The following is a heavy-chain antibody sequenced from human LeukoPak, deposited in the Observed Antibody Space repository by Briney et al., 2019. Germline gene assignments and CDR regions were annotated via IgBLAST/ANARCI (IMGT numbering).Heavy chain of an antibody. Sequence: GGSLRLSCAASGFTVSSNYMSWVRQAPGKGLEWVSVIYSGGSTYYADSVKGRYTISRDNSKNTLYLQMNSLRVEDTAIYYCAKGGVVRFLEWLKYFDYWGQGTLVTVSS. CDR2: IYSGGST. D-gene: IGHD3-3*01. V-gene: IGHV3-66*01. CDR3: AKGGVVRFLEWLKYFDY. CDR1: GFTVSSNY. J-gene: IGHJ4*02.